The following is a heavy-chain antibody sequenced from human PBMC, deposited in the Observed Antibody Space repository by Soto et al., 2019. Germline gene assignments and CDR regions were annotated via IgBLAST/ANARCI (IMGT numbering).Heavy chain of an antibody. CDR1: GFAFSRYC. CDR3: AKEISGLYYDY. V-gene: IGHV3-30*18. J-gene: IGHJ4*02. CDR2: ISYDGSNK. Sequence: QVQLVESGGGVVQPGRSLRLSCAASGFAFSRYCMHWVRQAPGKGLEWVAGISYDGSNKYYRDTVKGRFTISRDNSKNTLYLQMNSLRAEDTAVYYCAKEISGLYYDYWGQGTLVTASS. D-gene: IGHD1-26*01.